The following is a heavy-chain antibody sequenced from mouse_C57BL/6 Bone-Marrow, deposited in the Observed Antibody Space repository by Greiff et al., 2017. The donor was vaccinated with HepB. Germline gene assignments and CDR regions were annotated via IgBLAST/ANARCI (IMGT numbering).Heavy chain of an antibody. CDR2: IYPRSGNT. CDR3: ARWVLRSVAY. J-gene: IGHJ3*01. CDR1: GYTFTSYG. V-gene: IGHV1-81*01. D-gene: IGHD1-1*01. Sequence: VHLVESGAELARPGASVKLSCKASGYTFTSYGISWVKQRTGQGLEWIGEIYPRSGNTYYNEKFKGKATLTADKSSSTAYMELRSLTSEDSAVYFCARWVLRSVAYWGQGTLVTVSA.